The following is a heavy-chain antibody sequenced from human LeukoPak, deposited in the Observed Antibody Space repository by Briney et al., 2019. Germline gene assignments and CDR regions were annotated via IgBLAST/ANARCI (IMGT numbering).Heavy chain of an antibody. J-gene: IGHJ6*02. CDR2: IYPGDSDT. CDR1: GYSFTSYW. Sequence: GESLKIACKGSGYSFTSYWIGWVRQMPGKGLEWMGIIYPGDSDTRYSPSFQGQVTISADKSISTAYLQWSSLKASDTAMYYCARDEWELLAMSHYGMDVWGQGTTVTVS. D-gene: IGHD1-26*01. CDR3: ARDEWELLAMSHYGMDV. V-gene: IGHV5-51*01.